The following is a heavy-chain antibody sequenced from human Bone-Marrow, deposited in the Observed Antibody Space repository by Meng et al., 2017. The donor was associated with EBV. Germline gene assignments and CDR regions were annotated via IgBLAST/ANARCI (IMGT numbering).Heavy chain of an antibody. V-gene: IGHV4-39*07. D-gene: IGHD4-17*01. CDR3: VRGYDYGDYVDY. CDR2: FYSVTTT. Sequence: QLQEAGPGLVKPSETLSLICTVSCASITTPNYYWGWIRQPPGKGLEWIGTFYSVTTTFYNPSLRSRLAISVDTSKNQFSLRLTSLTAADTAVYYCVRGYDYGDYVDYWGQGTLVTVSS. CDR1: CASITTPNYY. J-gene: IGHJ4*02.